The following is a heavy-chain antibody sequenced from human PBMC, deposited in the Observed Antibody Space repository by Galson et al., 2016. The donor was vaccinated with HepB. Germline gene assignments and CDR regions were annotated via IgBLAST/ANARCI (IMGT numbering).Heavy chain of an antibody. CDR3: ATQRVGLAIRSH. CDR2: IFAIFGTT. D-gene: IGHD3/OR15-3a*01. V-gene: IGHV1-69*13. CDR1: GGTFSNYT. J-gene: IGHJ4*02. Sequence: SVKVSCKASGGTFSNYTITWVRQAPGQGPEWMGGIFAIFGTTNYAQKFQGRATITADRSTNTAYMELSGLRSEDTAVYYCATQRVGLAIRSHWGQGTLVTVSS.